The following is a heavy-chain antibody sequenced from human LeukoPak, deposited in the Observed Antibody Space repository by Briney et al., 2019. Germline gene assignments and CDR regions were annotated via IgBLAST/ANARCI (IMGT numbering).Heavy chain of an antibody. CDR3: AKEGRDIVVLPAAVNY. V-gene: IGHV3-23*01. CDR1: GFTFSSYA. J-gene: IGHJ4*02. Sequence: PGGSLRLSCAASGFTFSSYAMSWVRQAPGKGLEWVSAISGSGDSTYYADSVKGRFTISRDNSKNTLYLQMNSLRAEDTAVYFCAKEGRDIVVLPAAVNYSGQGTLLTVSS. CDR2: ISGSGDST. D-gene: IGHD2-2*01.